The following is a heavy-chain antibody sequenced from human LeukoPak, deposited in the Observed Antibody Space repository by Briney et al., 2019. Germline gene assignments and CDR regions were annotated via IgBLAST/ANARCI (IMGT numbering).Heavy chain of an antibody. V-gene: IGHV4-39*01. Sequence: SETLSLTCTVSGGTFSSDSFFWGWIRQPPGKGLEWIGSVSDSGNTYYNPSLKTPVTISVDKSKNQFFLKLSSVTAPDTAVYYCVRLDTGGGVLWGQGTLVTVSS. CDR3: VRLDTGGGVL. CDR2: VSDSGNT. CDR1: GGTFSSDSFF. J-gene: IGHJ4*02. D-gene: IGHD3-16*01.